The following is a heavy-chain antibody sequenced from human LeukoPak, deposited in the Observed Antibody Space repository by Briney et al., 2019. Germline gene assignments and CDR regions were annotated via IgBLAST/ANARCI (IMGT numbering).Heavy chain of an antibody. CDR1: GFTFDDYG. CDR2: INWNGGST. D-gene: IGHD1-26*01. CDR3: ARAQEGAVGAPYWYYYMDV. V-gene: IGHV3-20*01. J-gene: IGHJ6*03. Sequence: GGSLRLSCAASGFTFDDYGMSWVRQAPGKGLEWVSGINWNGGSTGYADSVKGRFTISRDNAKNSLYLQMNSLRAEDTALYHCARAQEGAVGAPYWYYYMDVWGKGTTVTVSS.